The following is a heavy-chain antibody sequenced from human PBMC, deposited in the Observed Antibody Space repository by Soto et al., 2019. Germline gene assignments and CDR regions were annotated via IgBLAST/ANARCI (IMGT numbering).Heavy chain of an antibody. V-gene: IGHV3-23*01. CDR3: ANGLLWFGEAGY. CDR2: ISGSGGST. D-gene: IGHD3-10*01. J-gene: IGHJ4*02. CDR1: GFTFSSYA. Sequence: LRLSCAASGFTFSSYAMSWVRQAPGKGLEWVSAISGSGGSTYYADSVKGRFTISRDNSKNTLYLQMNSLRAEDTAVYYCANGLLWFGEAGYWGQGTLVTVS.